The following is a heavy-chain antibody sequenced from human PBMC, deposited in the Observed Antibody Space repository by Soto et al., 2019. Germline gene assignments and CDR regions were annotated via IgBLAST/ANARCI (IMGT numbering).Heavy chain of an antibody. J-gene: IGHJ4*02. CDR2: IYGGGTT. Sequence: GGSLRLSCAASGFTFSSYGMHWVRQAPGKGLEWVAVIYGGGTTDYADPAKGRFTISRDNSVNTLHLQMNSLRAEDTALYFCASLSNSARYIDFWGQGILVTVSS. D-gene: IGHD4-4*01. CDR1: GFTFSSYG. CDR3: ASLSNSARYIDF. V-gene: IGHV3-66*01.